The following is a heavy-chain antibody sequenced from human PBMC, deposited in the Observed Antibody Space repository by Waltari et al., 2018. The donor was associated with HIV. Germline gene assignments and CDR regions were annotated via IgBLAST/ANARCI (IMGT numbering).Heavy chain of an antibody. Sequence: QVQLQQWGAGLLKPSETLSLTCAVYGGSFSGYYWSWISHHPGKGLEWIGEINHSGSTNYNPSLKSRVTISVDTSKNQFSLKLSSVTAADTAVYYCARRSIYDFWSGYRNWGQGTLVTVSS. CDR1: GGSFSGYY. D-gene: IGHD3-3*01. CDR3: ARRSIYDFWSGYRN. CDR2: INHSGST. V-gene: IGHV4-34*01. J-gene: IGHJ4*02.